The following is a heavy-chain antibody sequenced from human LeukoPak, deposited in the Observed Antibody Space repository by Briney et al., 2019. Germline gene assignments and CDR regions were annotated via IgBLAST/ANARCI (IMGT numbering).Heavy chain of an antibody. Sequence: SETLSLTCTVSGGSINGYYWSWIRQPAEKGLELIGRIYSSGSAKYNPSLESRVSMSVDTSKNEVSLKLSSVTAADTAIYYCARNIESGDIWTYGRPRVYYYVDVWGRGATVTVSS. CDR3: ARNIESGDIWTYGRPRVYYYVDV. J-gene: IGHJ6*03. D-gene: IGHD3-9*01. V-gene: IGHV4-4*07. CDR1: GGSINGYY. CDR2: IYSSGSA.